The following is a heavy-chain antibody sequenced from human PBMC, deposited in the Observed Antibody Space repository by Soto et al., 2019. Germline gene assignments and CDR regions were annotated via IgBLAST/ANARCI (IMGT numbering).Heavy chain of an antibody. V-gene: IGHV1-69*02. J-gene: IGHJ5*02. D-gene: IGHD2-15*01. CDR3: ARSIVVVVAATRYNWFDP. CDR2: IIPILGIA. CDR1: GGTFSSYT. Sequence: SVKVSCKASGGTFSSYTISWVRQAPGQGLEWMGRIIPILGIANYAQKFQGRVTITADKSTSTAYMELSSLRSEDTAVYYCARSIVVVVAATRYNWFDPWGQGTLVTVSS.